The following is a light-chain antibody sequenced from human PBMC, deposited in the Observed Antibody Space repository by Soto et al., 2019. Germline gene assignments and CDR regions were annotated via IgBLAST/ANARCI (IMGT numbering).Light chain of an antibody. CDR1: QSVSSSY. CDR3: HQYNKWPPIT. V-gene: IGKV3D-15*01. Sequence: EIVLTQSPGTLSLSPGERATLSCRAIQSVSSSYLAWYQQKPGQAPRLLIYGASSRATGIPARFSGSGSGTEFTLTISSLQSEDFAVYYCHQYNKWPPITFGQGTRLEN. J-gene: IGKJ5*01. CDR2: GAS.